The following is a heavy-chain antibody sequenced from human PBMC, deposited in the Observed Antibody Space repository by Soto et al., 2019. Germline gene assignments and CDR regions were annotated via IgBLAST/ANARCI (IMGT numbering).Heavy chain of an antibody. Sequence: QVQLQESGPGLVKPSQTLSLTCTVSGGSISTVDYWWSWIRQSPDMGLEWIGHIYDGGRTYNNPSLERRVTMSVDTSQSPLSLTLSSVSAADTAVYYCARGPSGDKVDSWGQGTLVTVSS. V-gene: IGHV4-30-4*01. CDR3: ARGPSGDKVDS. J-gene: IGHJ4*02. CDR1: GGSISTVDYW. CDR2: IYDGGRT. D-gene: IGHD7-27*01.